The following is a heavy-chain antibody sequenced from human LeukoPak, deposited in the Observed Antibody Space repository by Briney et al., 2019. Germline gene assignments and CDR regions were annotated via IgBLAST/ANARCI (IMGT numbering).Heavy chain of an antibody. Sequence: QPGGSLRLSCAASGFTFSSYWMHWVRQAPGKGLVRVSRINSDGSSTNYAASVKGRFTISRDNAKNTLYLQMNSLRAEDTAVYYCARDDRYGGHLDYWGQGTLVTVSS. D-gene: IGHD1-26*01. V-gene: IGHV3-74*01. J-gene: IGHJ4*02. CDR1: GFTFSSYW. CDR3: ARDDRYGGHLDY. CDR2: INSDGSST.